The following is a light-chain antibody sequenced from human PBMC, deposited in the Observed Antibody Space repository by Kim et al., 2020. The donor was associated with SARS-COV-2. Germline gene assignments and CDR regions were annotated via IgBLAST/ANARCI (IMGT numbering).Light chain of an antibody. CDR1: QDISNY. CDR3: LQYKSYPRT. CDR2: AIS. J-gene: IGKJ1*01. V-gene: IGKV1-17*03. Sequence: ASVGDIVTSTCRASQDISNYLAWFQQKPGEAPKPLIYAISSLHSGVPSRFSGSGSGTEFTLTISCLQPEDFATYYCLQYKSYPRTFGQGTKVDIK.